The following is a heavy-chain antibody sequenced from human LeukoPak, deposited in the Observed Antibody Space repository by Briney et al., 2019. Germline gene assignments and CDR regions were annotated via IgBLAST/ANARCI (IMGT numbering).Heavy chain of an antibody. D-gene: IGHD3-22*01. V-gene: IGHV3-53*01. Sequence: GGSLRLSCAASGFTVSSVYMSWVRQALGKGLEWVSLIFSAGTTYYADSVKGRFIISRDNSKNTLYLQMNSLRAEDTAVYYCARGQPYYYDSRGYSVPHDWGQGTLVTVSS. CDR1: GFTVSSVY. J-gene: IGHJ4*02. CDR2: IFSAGTT. CDR3: ARGQPYYYDSRGYSVPHD.